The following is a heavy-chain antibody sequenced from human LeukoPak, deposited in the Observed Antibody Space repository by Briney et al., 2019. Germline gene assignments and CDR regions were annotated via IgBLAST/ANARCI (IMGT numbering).Heavy chain of an antibody. CDR2: ISAYNGNT. V-gene: IGHV1-18*01. Sequence: ASVKVSCKASGYTFTSYGISWVRQAPGQGLEWMGWISAYNGNTNYAQKPQGRVTMTTDTSTSTAYMELRSLRSDDTAVYYCARDSDDCSGGSCYQAVAFDIWGQGTMVTVSS. D-gene: IGHD2-15*01. J-gene: IGHJ3*02. CDR1: GYTFTSYG. CDR3: ARDSDDCSGGSCYQAVAFDI.